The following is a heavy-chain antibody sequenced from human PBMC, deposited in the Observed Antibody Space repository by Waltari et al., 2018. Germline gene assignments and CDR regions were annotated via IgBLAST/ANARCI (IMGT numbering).Heavy chain of an antibody. CDR3: AVLTGRDAGIALRRYWDY. Sequence: QVQLQESGPGLVKPSQTLSLTCTVSGGSIRRGDYSWSWIRPPPGKGLEWIGYIYYSGSTYYNPSLKSRVTISVDTSKNQFSLKLSSVTAADTAVYYCAVLTGRDAGIALRRYWDYWGQGTLVIVSS. CDR2: IYYSGST. J-gene: IGHJ4*02. V-gene: IGHV4-30-4*08. CDR1: GGSIRRGDYS. D-gene: IGHD6-13*01.